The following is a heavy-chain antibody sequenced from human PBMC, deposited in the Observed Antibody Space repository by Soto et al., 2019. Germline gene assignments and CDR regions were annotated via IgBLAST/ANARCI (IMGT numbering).Heavy chain of an antibody. Sequence: QVQLVESGGGVVQSGRSLRLSCAASGFTFSSYAMHWVRQAPGKGLEWVAVISYDGGNKYYADSVKGRFIISRDNSKNTLYLHMNSLRAEDTAVYYCARDGPLGSGSYFAYWGQGTLVTVSS. CDR3: ARDGPLGSGSYFAY. CDR2: ISYDGGNK. V-gene: IGHV3-30-3*01. CDR1: GFTFSSYA. D-gene: IGHD3-10*01. J-gene: IGHJ4*02.